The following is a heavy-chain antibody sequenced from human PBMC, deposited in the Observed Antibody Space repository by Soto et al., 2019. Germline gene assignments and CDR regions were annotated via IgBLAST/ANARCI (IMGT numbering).Heavy chain of an antibody. Sequence: GDSLKISCKSYGYRFTTYWIAWVRQMPGKGLEWMGSIHPGESDTRYSPSFQGQVTISADRSITTAYLQWSSLKASDTAMYYCVRHEATYYNLYGMDCRGQGTMITV. V-gene: IGHV5-51*01. CDR2: IHPGESDT. J-gene: IGHJ6*02. D-gene: IGHD1-20*01. CDR1: GYRFTTYW. CDR3: VRHEATYYNLYGMDC.